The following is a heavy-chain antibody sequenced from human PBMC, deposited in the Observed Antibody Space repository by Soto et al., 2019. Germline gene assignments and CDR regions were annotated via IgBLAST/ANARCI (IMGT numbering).Heavy chain of an antibody. V-gene: IGHV3-74*01. D-gene: IGHD2-15*01. CDR2: VKSDGTTA. CDR1: GFAFTSYW. J-gene: IGHJ4*02. CDR3: ASLFASTYSHRPFDF. Sequence: GSLRLSCEASGFAFTSYWMHWVRQASGKGLVWVAGVKSDGTTATYADSVRGRFTISRDNAKNTLYLQMNSLSAEDTAVYYCASLFASTYSHRPFDFWGQGTQVTV.